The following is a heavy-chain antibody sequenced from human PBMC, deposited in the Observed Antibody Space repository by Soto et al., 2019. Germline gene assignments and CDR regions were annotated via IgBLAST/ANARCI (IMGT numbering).Heavy chain of an antibody. CDR3: ARGLGDFWSGVAYYMDV. D-gene: IGHD3-3*01. J-gene: IGHJ6*03. CDR1: GGSFSGYY. CDR2: INHSGST. V-gene: IGHV4-34*01. Sequence: NPSETLSLTCAVYGGSFSGYYWSWIRQPPGKGLEWIGEINHSGSTNYNPSLKSRVTISVDTSKNQFSLKLSSVTAADTAVYYCARGLGDFWSGVAYYMDVWGKGTTVTVSS.